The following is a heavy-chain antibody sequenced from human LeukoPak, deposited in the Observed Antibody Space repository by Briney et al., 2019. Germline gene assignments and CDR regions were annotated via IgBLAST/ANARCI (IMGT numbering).Heavy chain of an antibody. J-gene: IGHJ4*02. V-gene: IGHV3-48*03. Sequence: GGSLRLSCAASGFTFISYEMNWVRQAPGKGLEWVSYISSSGSTIYYADSVKGRFTISRDNAKNSLYLQMNSLRAEDTAVYYCARSSVVVIDFDYWGQGTLVTVSS. CDR1: GFTFISYE. CDR2: ISSSGSTI. D-gene: IGHD3-22*01. CDR3: ARSSVVVIDFDY.